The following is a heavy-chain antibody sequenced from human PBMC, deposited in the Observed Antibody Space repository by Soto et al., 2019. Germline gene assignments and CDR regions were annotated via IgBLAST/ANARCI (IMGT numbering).Heavy chain of an antibody. Sequence: QLQLQESGPGLVKPSETLSLTCTVSGGSISSSSYYWGWIRQPPGKGLEWIGSIYYSGSTYYNPSLKSRVTISVDTSKNQFSLKLSSVTAADTAVYYCARRPIAAAAERRGGDYWGQGTLVTVSS. CDR2: IYYSGST. CDR3: ARRPIAAAAERRGGDY. D-gene: IGHD6-13*01. V-gene: IGHV4-39*01. J-gene: IGHJ4*02. CDR1: GGSISSSSYY.